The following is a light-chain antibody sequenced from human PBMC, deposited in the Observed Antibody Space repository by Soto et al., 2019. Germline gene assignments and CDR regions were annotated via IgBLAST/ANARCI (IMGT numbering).Light chain of an antibody. CDR3: QKYDGAPLT. V-gene: IGKV1-27*01. Sequence: DIQMTQSPSSLSASVGDRVTITCRAGQDINIYLAWYQQKPGKVPKLLISAASTLQSGVPSRFSGSGSGTDFTLTNSSLQPEDVATYYCQKYDGAPLTFGGGTKVEIK. CDR2: AAS. J-gene: IGKJ4*01. CDR1: QDINIY.